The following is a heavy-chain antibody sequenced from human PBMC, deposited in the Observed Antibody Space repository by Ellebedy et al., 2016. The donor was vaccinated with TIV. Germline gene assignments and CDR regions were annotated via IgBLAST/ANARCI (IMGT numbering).Heavy chain of an antibody. CDR2: IYFSGIT. CDR1: DGSISNFH. CDR3: ATTGDLRYPYYFDY. V-gene: IGHV4-59*01. J-gene: IGHJ4*02. D-gene: IGHD7-27*01. Sequence: MPGGSLRLSCTVSDGSISNFHWSWIRQPPGKGLEWIGYIYFSGITNYNPSLKSRVTMSVDTSKNQFSLKLSSVTTADTAVYYCATTGDLRYPYYFDYWGQGALVTVSS.